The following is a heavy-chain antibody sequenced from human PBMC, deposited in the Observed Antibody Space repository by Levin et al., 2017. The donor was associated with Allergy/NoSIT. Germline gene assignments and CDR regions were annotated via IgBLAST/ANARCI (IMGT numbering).Heavy chain of an antibody. CDR1: GFTVSSNY. V-gene: IGHV3-66*02. CDR3: ARDRGYSGLDAFDI. D-gene: IGHD5-12*01. J-gene: IGHJ3*02. Sequence: LSLTCAASGFTVSSNYMSWVRQAPGKGLEWVSVIYSGGSTYYADSVKGRFTISRDNSKNTLYLQMNSLRPEDTAVYYCARDRGYSGLDAFDIWGQGTMVTVSS. CDR2: IYSGGST.